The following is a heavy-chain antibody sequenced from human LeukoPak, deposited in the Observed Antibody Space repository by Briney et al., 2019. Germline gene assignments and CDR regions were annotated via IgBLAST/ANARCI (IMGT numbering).Heavy chain of an antibody. CDR2: INHSGST. D-gene: IGHD6-13*01. CDR1: GGSFSGYY. CDR3: ARKYSSSWTYNNYYFDY. V-gene: IGHV4-34*01. J-gene: IGHJ4*02. Sequence: SETLSLTCAVYGGSFSGYYWSWIRQPRGKGLEWIGVINHSGSTNYNPSLKSRVTISVDTSKNQFSLKQSSVTAADTAVYYCARKYSSSWTYNNYYFDYWGQGTLVTVSS.